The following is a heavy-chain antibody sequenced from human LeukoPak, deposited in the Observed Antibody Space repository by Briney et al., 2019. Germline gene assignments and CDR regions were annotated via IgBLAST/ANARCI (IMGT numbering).Heavy chain of an antibody. CDR2: IRYDGSNK. CDR1: GFTFSSYG. Sequence: GGSLRLSCATSGFTFSSYGMHWVRQAPGEGLEWVAFIRYDGSNKYYADSVKGRFTISRDNSKNTLYLQMNSLRAEDTAVYYCAANLYGDYVDLPGYWGQGTLVTVSS. CDR3: AANLYGDYVDLPGY. D-gene: IGHD4-17*01. J-gene: IGHJ4*02. V-gene: IGHV3-30*02.